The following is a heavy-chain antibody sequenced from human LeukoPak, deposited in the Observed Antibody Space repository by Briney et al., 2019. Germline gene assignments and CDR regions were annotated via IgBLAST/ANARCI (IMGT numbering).Heavy chain of an antibody. D-gene: IGHD3-10*01. CDR1: GDSVSNNSAA. CDR2: TYYRSKRFS. J-gene: IGHJ6*02. CDR3: ARAPWGDYYGMDV. Sequence: SQTLSLTCAISGDSVSNNSAAWNWIRQSPSRGLEWLGRTYYRSKRFSDYALSVKSRTTINPDTSRNQFSLHLNSVIPEDTAVYYCARAPWGDYYGMDVWGQGTTVTVSS. V-gene: IGHV6-1*01.